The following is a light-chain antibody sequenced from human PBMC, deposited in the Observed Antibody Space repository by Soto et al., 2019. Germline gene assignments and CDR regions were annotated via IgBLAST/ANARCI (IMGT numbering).Light chain of an antibody. CDR1: SSDVGSYKD. J-gene: IGLJ1*01. CDR2: DVS. Sequence: QSALTQPASVSGSPGQSITISCTGTSSDVGSYKDVSWYQHHPGKVPKLMIYDVSERPSGVPDRFSGSKSGNTASLTISGLQAEDEANYYCCAYADTLYVFGTGTKVTVL. CDR3: CAYADTLYV. V-gene: IGLV2-11*01.